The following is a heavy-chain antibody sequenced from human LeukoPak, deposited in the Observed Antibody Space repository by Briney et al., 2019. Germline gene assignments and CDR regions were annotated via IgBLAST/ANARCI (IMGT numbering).Heavy chain of an antibody. Sequence: GGSLRLSCAASGFTFSSYWMHWVRQAPGKGLVWVSRINSDGSRTSYADSVKGRFTISRDNSKNALYLQVNSLRADDAALYYCAKSHYYGSGSIDYWGRGTLVTVSS. CDR2: INSDGSRT. D-gene: IGHD3-10*01. J-gene: IGHJ4*02. V-gene: IGHV3-74*01. CDR1: GFTFSSYW. CDR3: AKSHYYGSGSIDY.